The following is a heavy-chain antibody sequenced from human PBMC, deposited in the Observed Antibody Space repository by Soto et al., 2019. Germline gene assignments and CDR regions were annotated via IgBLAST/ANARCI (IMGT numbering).Heavy chain of an antibody. CDR2: ITSKAFGGTI. J-gene: IGHJ4*02. CDR1: GFTFGDYA. CDR3: TREYYDIVTGYHSFDS. D-gene: IGHD3-9*01. Sequence: PGGSLRLSCTASGFTFGDYAMNWFRQAPGKGLEWVGFITSKAFGGTIEFAASVKGRFTISRDDSNSIAYLQMNSLKTEDTAVYYCTREYYDIVTGYHSFDSWGQGTLVTVSS. V-gene: IGHV3-49*03.